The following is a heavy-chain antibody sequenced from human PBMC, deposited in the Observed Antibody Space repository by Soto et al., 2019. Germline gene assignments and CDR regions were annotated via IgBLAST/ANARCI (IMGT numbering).Heavy chain of an antibody. J-gene: IGHJ3*01. V-gene: IGHV4-39*02. Sequence: TLALSCTVSGGSISSNGYYWVWIRQPPGKGLEWIGSVSYSGTSYSNPSLKSRVTMSVDTSQNRFSLRLSSVTAADTAVYHCARRTGGYCRGGSCRTFDVWGQATMVTVS. D-gene: IGHD2-15*01. CDR1: GGSISSNGYY. CDR2: VSYSGTS. CDR3: ARRTGGYCRGGSCRTFDV.